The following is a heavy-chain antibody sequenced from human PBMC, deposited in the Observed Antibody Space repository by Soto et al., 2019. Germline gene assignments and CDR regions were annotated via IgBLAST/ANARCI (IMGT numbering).Heavy chain of an antibody. CDR2: INVYNGNT. D-gene: IGHD6-19*01. CDR3: AIEVVSSGYYLFRFDP. V-gene: IGHV1-18*03. CDR1: GYTFTHYG. Sequence: QVQLVQSGAEVKKPGASVKVSCKASGYTFTHYGVTWVRQAPGQGLEWMGWINVYNGNTNYAQNLQGRVTMTTDTSASTAYMELRSLRSDDMAVYYCAIEVVSSGYYLFRFDPCGQGTLVTVSS. J-gene: IGHJ5*02.